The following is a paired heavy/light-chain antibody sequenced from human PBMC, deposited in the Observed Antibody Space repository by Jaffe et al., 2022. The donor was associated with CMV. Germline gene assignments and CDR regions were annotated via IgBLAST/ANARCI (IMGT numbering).Light chain of an antibody. Sequence: DVVMTQSPLSLSVTLGQPASISCRSSQGLVHSDGNTYLNWFQQRPGQSPRRLIYKISKRDSGVPDRFSGSGSGTDFTLKISRVEAEDAGVYYCMQGTHWPTFGPGTKVEIK. J-gene: IGKJ3*01. CDR2: KIS. CDR3: MQGTHWPT. CDR1: QGLVHSDGNTY. V-gene: IGKV2-30*02.
Heavy chain of an antibody. J-gene: IGHJ6*04. CDR3: VRDGAGYCSGGACAGQVDV. CDR1: GFNFSNYA. V-gene: IGHV3-21*06. Sequence: EVQLVESGGGLVKPGRSLRLSCAASGFNFSNYAVNWVRQAPGKGLEWVSSISSRSTYIYHADSVKGRFTISRDNTKSSLFLQMDSLRAEDTAVYFCVRDGAGYCSGGACAGQVDVWGKGTMVTVSS. D-gene: IGHD2-15*01. CDR2: ISSRSTYI.